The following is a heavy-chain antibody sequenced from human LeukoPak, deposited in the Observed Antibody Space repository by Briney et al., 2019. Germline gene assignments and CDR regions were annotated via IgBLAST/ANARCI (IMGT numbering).Heavy chain of an antibody. CDR2: MNPNSGNT. CDR3: ARDAGIAVAGTPTGGDY. CDR1: GYTFTSYD. J-gene: IGHJ4*02. V-gene: IGHV1-8*01. Sequence: ASVKVSCKASGYTFTSYDINWVRQATGQGLEWMGWMNPNSGNTGYAQKFQGRVTMTRNTSISTAYMELSSLRSEDTAVYYCARDAGIAVAGTPTGGDYWGQGTLVTVSS. D-gene: IGHD6-19*01.